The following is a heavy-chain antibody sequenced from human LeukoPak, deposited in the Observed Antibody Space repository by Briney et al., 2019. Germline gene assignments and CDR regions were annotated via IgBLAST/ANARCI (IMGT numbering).Heavy chain of an antibody. CDR1: GGSVSSTNW. CDR2: VHLDGRT. V-gene: IGHV4-4*02. Sequence: SETLSLTCGVSGGSVSSTNWWTWIRQPPGKGLEWIGEVHLDGRTNFNPSLKSRLTMSVDLSENHVSLKLTSVTAADAAVYYCAREGGFYRPLDYSGQGTLVTVSS. D-gene: IGHD6-25*01. J-gene: IGHJ4*02. CDR3: AREGGFYRPLDY.